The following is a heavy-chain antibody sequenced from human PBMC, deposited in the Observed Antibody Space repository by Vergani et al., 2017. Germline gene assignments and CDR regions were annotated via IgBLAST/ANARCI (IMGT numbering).Heavy chain of an antibody. CDR1: GGSISSSSYY. CDR3: ARDARIMITFGGVIVRGPVDY. D-gene: IGHD3-16*02. V-gene: IGHV4-39*07. CDR2: IYYSGST. J-gene: IGHJ4*02. Sequence: QLQLQESGPGLVKPSETLSLTCTVSGGSISSSSYYWGWIRQPPGKGLEWIGSIYYSGSTYYNPSLKSRVTISVDTSKNQCSLKLSSVTAADTAVYYCARDARIMITFGGVIVRGPVDYWGQGTLVTVSS.